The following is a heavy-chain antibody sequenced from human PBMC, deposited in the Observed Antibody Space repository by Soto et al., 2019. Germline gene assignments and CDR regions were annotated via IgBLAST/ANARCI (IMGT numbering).Heavy chain of an antibody. CDR2: IGESGTPT. CDR1: LFTFSSYA. V-gene: IGHV3-23*01. D-gene: IGHD2-2*01. CDR3: ARYIPGVRYYGMDV. Sequence: PVWALRVSCSSSLFTFSSYARNLVLQAPGKWLEWVSLIGESGTPTYYADSVKGRFTISRDNSGNTLFLEMYSLRAEDTAVYYCARYIPGVRYYGMDVWGQGTTVTVSS. J-gene: IGHJ6*02.